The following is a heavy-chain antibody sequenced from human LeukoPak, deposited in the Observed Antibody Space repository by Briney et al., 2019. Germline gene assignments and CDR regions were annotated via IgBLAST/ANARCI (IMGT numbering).Heavy chain of an antibody. CDR3: ARDPTDSGLGYY. Sequence: PGGSLRLSCAASGFTVSTNYMSGVRQAPGKGLGWGSVIYGDGSTYYADSVKGRFTISIDNSKNTLSLQMNSMRAEDTAVYYCARDPTDSGLGYYWGRGTLVTVSS. CDR1: GFTVSTNY. J-gene: IGHJ4*02. V-gene: IGHV3-53*01. D-gene: IGHD6-19*01. CDR2: IYGDGST.